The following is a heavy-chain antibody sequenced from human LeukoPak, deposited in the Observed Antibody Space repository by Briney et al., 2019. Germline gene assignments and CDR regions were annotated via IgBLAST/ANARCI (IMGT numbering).Heavy chain of an antibody. CDR1: GFTLNTFN. J-gene: IGHJ4*02. D-gene: IGHD3-9*01. CDR2: ITSGGDYI. CDR3: ARGHYDVLAASYKWTPDY. V-gene: IGHV3-21*01. Sequence: GGSLRLSCAASGFTLNTFNMNWVRQSPGKGLEWVSSITSGGDYIYDADSVKGRFTTSRDNAKNSLSLQLNSLRVEDTAVYYCARGHYDVLAASYKWTPDYWGQGTLVTVSS.